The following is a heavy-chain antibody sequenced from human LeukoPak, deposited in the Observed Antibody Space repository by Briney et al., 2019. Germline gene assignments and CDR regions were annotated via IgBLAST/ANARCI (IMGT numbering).Heavy chain of an antibody. CDR1: GFIFSSYG. Sequence: GGSLRLSCAASGFIFSSYGMHWVRQAAGKGLEWVAVIWHDGSSEFYADSVRGRFSISRDDSKNTVYLQMNSLRAEDTALYYCAKDDRGGWSGYFDYWGQGTLVTVSS. D-gene: IGHD3-22*01. CDR3: AKDDRGGWSGYFDY. J-gene: IGHJ4*02. CDR2: IWHDGSSE. V-gene: IGHV3-33*06.